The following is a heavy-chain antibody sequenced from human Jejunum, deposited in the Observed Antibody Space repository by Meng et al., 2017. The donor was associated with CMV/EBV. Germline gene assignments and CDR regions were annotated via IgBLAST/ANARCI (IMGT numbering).Heavy chain of an antibody. V-gene: IGHV3-23*01. CDR2: ISSSGKTA. CDR1: FSSDA. Sequence: FSSDAMSWVRQAPGKGLEWVSAISSSGKTAYYADSVKGRFTISRDNSKNTLSLQMDDLRAEDTAVYYCARGAYCRNNNCYPGYFDYWGQGTLVTVSS. CDR3: ARGAYCRNNNCYPGYFDY. J-gene: IGHJ4*02. D-gene: IGHD2-2*01.